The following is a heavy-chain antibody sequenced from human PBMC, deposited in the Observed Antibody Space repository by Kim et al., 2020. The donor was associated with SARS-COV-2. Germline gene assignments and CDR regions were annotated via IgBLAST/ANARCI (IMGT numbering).Heavy chain of an antibody. V-gene: IGHV3-23*01. CDR1: GFTFSTYA. CDR2: ITGSGGST. J-gene: IGHJ6*02. CDR3: AKDSEFRYYQHGLDV. D-gene: IGHD3-10*01. Sequence: GGSLRLSCAASGFTFSTYAMSWVRQAPGKGLEWVSGITGSGGSTYYADSVKGRFTISRDNTKNTLDLQMNSLRVEDTAEYYCAKDSEFRYYQHGLDVWGQGTTVTVSS.